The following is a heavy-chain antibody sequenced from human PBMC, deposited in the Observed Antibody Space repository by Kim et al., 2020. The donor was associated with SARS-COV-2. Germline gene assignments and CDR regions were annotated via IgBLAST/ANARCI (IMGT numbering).Heavy chain of an antibody. CDR2: ISGAGGST. CDR1: GFTFDDYA. Sequence: GGSLRLSCAASGFTFDDYAMHWVRQAPGKGLEWVSLISGAGGSTYYADSVKGRFTISRDNSKNSLYLKINSLRTEDTALYDWANPDDDTASDYWGQGTLVTVSS. CDR3: ANPDDDTASDY. J-gene: IGHJ4*02. D-gene: IGHD5-18*01. V-gene: IGHV3-43*02.